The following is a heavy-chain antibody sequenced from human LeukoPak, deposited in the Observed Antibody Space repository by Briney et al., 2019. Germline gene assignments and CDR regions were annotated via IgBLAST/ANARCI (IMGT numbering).Heavy chain of an antibody. CDR3: ARGRNSGGPYYFDD. D-gene: IGHD4-23*01. J-gene: IGHJ4*01. V-gene: IGHV3-21*01. CDR2: ISSTNKI. CDR1: GFTFSSFS. Sequence: GGSLRLSCAASGFTFSSFSMNWVRHAPGKGVECVSFISSTNKIAYADSLKGRFTIYRDNDKNSLYLHMNSLRAADTAVYYCARGRNSGGPYYFDDWGKGTLVTVSS.